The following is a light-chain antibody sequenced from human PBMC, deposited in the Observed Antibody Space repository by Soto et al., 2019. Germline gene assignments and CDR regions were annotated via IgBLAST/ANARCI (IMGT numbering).Light chain of an antibody. J-gene: IGLJ3*02. CDR1: SSDVGGYNY. V-gene: IGLV2-8*01. CDR2: EVS. CDR3: SSYAGSNQGV. Sequence: QSVLTQPASVSGSPGQSITISCTGTSSDVGGYNYVSWYQQHPGKAPKLMIYEVSKRPSGVPDRFSGSKSGNTASLTVSGLQAEDEADYYCSSYAGSNQGVFGGGTQLTVL.